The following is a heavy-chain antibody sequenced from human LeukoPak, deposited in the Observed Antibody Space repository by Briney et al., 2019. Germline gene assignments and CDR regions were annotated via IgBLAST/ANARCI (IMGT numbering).Heavy chain of an antibody. V-gene: IGHV1-24*01. CDR2: FDPEDGET. CDR1: GCTLTELS. Sequence: ASVKVSCKVSGCTLTELSMHWVRQAPGKGLEWMGGFDPEDGETIYAQKFQGRVTMTEDTSTDTAYMELSSLRSEDTAVYYCATGGWSGYSTNYYYYGMDVWGQGTTVTVSS. CDR3: ATGGWSGYSTNYYYYGMDV. J-gene: IGHJ6*02. D-gene: IGHD3-3*01.